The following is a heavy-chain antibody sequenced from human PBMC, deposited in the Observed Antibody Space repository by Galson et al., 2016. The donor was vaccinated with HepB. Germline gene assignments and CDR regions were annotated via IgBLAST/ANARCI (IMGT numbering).Heavy chain of an antibody. D-gene: IGHD3-10*01. CDR2: ISGSGGGA. CDR1: GFTFRSYG. Sequence: SLRLSCAASGFTFRSYGMNWVRQAPGKGLEWVSGISGSGGGAYYGDSVKGRFTISRDNSKNTLHLQINSLRAEDTAVYYCAKEGRLGDGFDVWGQGTTVTVSS. CDR3: AKEGRLGDGFDV. V-gene: IGHV3-23*01. J-gene: IGHJ6*02.